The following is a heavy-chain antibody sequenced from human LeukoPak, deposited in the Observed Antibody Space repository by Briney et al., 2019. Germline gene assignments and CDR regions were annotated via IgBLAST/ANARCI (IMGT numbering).Heavy chain of an antibody. CDR2: IYYSGST. Sequence: KPSETLSLTCAVSGYSISSGYYWGWIRQPPGKGLEWIGYIYYSGSTSYNPSLKSRVTISVDTSKNQFSLKLSSVTAADTAVYYCARLGYCSSTSCYLDYWGQGTLVTVSS. CDR1: GYSISSGYY. D-gene: IGHD2-2*01. V-gene: IGHV4-61*01. J-gene: IGHJ4*02. CDR3: ARLGYCSSTSCYLDY.